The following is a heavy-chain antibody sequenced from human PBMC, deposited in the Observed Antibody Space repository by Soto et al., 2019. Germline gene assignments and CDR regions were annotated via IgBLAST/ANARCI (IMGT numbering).Heavy chain of an antibody. V-gene: IGHV3-7*03. CDR2: IKPDGSAT. J-gene: IGHJ4*02. D-gene: IGHD3-16*01. CDR3: CGGNRGPQ. CDR1: DFTFRNYW. Sequence: EVQLVESGGDLVQPGGSLRLSCATSDFTFRNYWMNWVRQAPGKGLEWVANIKPDGSATNYVDSVKGRFTISRDNVRNTVSLQMNRLRVEETALYFCCGGNRGPQWGQGTLATVSS.